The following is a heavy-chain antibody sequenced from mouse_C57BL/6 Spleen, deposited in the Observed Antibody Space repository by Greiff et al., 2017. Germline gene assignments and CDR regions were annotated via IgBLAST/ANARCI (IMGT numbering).Heavy chain of an antibody. CDR2: ISSGGSYT. J-gene: IGHJ4*01. V-gene: IGHV5-6*01. CDR1: GFTFSSYG. Sequence: EVQLVESGGDLVKPGGSLKLSCAASGFTFSSYGMSWVCQTPDKRLEWVATISSGGSYTYYPDSVKGRFTISRDNAKNTLYLQMSSLKSEDTAMYYCARQMDYGSSYAMDYWGQGTSVTVSS. CDR3: ARQMDYGSSYAMDY. D-gene: IGHD1-1*01.